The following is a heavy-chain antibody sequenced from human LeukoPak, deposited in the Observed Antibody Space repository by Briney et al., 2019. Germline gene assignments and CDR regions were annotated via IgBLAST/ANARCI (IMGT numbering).Heavy chain of an antibody. CDR2: ISSSSSTI. CDR1: GFAFRSYG. CDR3: ARGDWPSGYDAFDI. Sequence: GGSLRLSCAASGFAFRSYGMSWVRQAPGKGLEWVSYISSSSSTIYYADSVKGRFTISRDNAKNSLYLQMNSLRDEDTAVYYCARGDWPSGYDAFDIWGQGTMVTVSS. V-gene: IGHV3-48*02. D-gene: IGHD2-21*01. J-gene: IGHJ3*02.